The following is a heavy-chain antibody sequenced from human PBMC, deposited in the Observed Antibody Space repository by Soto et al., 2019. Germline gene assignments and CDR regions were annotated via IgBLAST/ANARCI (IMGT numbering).Heavy chain of an antibody. D-gene: IGHD6-13*01. CDR3: ARSPRSSPYFDY. CDR2: IYPGDYET. V-gene: IGHV5-51*01. J-gene: IGHJ4*02. Sequence: GECLTICCQCSGYTFSNFWIAWVLQLPGKGLEWMGIIYPGDYETRYSPSFHGKVTISADRSIGTAYLQWSSLEASDSAFYFCARSPRSSPYFDYWGKGALVT. CDR1: GYTFSNFW.